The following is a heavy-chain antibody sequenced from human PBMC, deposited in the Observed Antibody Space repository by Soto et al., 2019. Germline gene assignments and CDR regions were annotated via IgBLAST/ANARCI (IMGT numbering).Heavy chain of an antibody. CDR1: GGSVSRDSNF. CDR3: ARGYSHYAH. CDR2: IYYSGPS. J-gene: IGHJ4*02. Sequence: SETLSLTCTVSGGSVSRDSNFWSWIRQPPGKGLEWVGYIYYSGPSRYNPSLESRVTISIDSSKNQVSLTLTSVTAADTAVYYCARGYSHYAHWGRGTLVTVSS. V-gene: IGHV4-61*01. D-gene: IGHD4-4*01.